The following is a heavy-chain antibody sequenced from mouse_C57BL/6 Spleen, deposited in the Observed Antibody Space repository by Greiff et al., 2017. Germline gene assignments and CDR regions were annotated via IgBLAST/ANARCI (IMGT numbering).Heavy chain of an antibody. CDR1: GFSLSTSGMG. Sequence: QVTLKVSGPGLLQSSQTLSLTCSFSGFSLSTSGMGVSWIRQPSGKGLEWLAHIYWDDDKRYNPSLKSRLTISKDTSRNQVFLKITSVDTADTATYYCARREDYGSSYWYFDVWGTGTTVTVSS. J-gene: IGHJ1*03. D-gene: IGHD1-1*01. CDR3: ARREDYGSSYWYFDV. CDR2: IYWDDDK. V-gene: IGHV8-12*01.